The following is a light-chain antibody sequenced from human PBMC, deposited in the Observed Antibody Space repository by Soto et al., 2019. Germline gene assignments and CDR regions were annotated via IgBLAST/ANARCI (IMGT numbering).Light chain of an antibody. V-gene: IGKV1-5*01. J-gene: IGKJ1*01. Sequence: DIQMTQSPSTLFASVGDRVTITCRASQSISTWLAWYQQKPGKAPKLLIYDVSSLESGVPSRFSGSGSGTEFTLTISSLQPDNFATYYCQQYNSFPWTFGQGAKVEIK. CDR1: QSISTW. CDR2: DVS. CDR3: QQYNSFPWT.